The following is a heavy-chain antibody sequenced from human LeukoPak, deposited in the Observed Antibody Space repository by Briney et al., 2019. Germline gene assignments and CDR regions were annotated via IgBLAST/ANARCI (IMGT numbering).Heavy chain of an antibody. J-gene: IGHJ6*02. Sequence: GESLKISCKGSGYSFKNYWIAWVRQPPGKGLEWMGIIYPGDSNTRYNPSFQGQVTISADKSISTAYLQWGSLKASDTAKYYCARQGFVASYGVDVWGQGTTVTVSS. CDR2: IYPGDSNT. V-gene: IGHV5-51*01. CDR3: ARQGFVASYGVDV. CDR1: GYSFKNYW.